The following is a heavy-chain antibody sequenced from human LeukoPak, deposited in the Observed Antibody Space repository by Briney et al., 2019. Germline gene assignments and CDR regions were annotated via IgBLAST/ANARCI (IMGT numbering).Heavy chain of an antibody. CDR3: AKGTTPSLYYYYGMDV. CDR1: GFTFSTYA. D-gene: IGHD1/OR15-1a*01. V-gene: IGHV3-23*01. J-gene: IGHJ6*02. CDR2: VSGNSGST. Sequence: GGSLRLSCEASGFTFSTYAMYWVRQAPGNGLEWVSGVSGNSGSTNYADSVKGRFTISRDNSKNTLYLQMNSLRAEDTAVYYCAKGTTPSLYYYYGMDVWGQGTTVTVSS.